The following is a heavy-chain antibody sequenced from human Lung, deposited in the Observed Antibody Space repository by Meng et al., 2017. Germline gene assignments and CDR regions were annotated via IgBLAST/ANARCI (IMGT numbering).Heavy chain of an antibody. D-gene: IGHD4-17*01. J-gene: IGHJ4*02. CDR3: ARGGVTTDD. CDR2: ITGDGSST. CDR1: GFTFSTHW. Sequence: VGESGVGLVQPGGSPRLSCAASGFTFSTHWMHWVRQAPGKGLEWVSRITGDGSSTIYADSVQGRFTMSRDNAKNTLSLQMNSLRAEDTAVYYCARGGVTTDDWGQGTLVTVSS. V-gene: IGHV3-74*01.